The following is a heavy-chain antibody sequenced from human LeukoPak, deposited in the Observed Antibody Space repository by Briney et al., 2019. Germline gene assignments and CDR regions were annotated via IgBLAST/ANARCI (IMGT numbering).Heavy chain of an antibody. CDR1: GFTFSSYA. D-gene: IGHD2-15*01. V-gene: IGHV3-23*01. J-gene: IGHJ6*03. CDR3: ARAGRKSRGIDIVRKKETGYYYYMDV. CDR2: ISGSGGSA. Sequence: GSLRLSCEASGFTFSSYAMSWVRPAPGKGLEWVSSISGSGGSAYYADSVKGRFTISRDNSKNTLYVQMTSLRAEDTAVYYCARAGRKSRGIDIVRKKETGYYYYMDVWGKGTTVTVSS.